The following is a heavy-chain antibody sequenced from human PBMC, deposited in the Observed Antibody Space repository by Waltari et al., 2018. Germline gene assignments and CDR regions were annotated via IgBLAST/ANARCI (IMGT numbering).Heavy chain of an antibody. V-gene: IGHV1-18*01. Sequence: QVQLVQSGAEVKKPGASVKVSCKASGYTVTSYGISWVRQAPGEGLEWMGWISAYNGNTNYAQKLQGRVTMTPDTSPSTAYMELRSLRSDDTAVYYCAGSGRMVQVIYYGMDVWGQGTTVTVSS. CDR2: ISAYNGNT. D-gene: IGHD3-10*01. J-gene: IGHJ6*02. CDR1: GYTVTSYG. CDR3: AGSGRMVQVIYYGMDV.